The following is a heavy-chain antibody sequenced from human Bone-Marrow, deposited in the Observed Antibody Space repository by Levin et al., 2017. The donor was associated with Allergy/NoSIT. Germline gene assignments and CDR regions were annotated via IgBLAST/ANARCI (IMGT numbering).Heavy chain of an antibody. Sequence: ASVKVSCKASGYTFTAYYIHWVRQAPGQGPEWMGWINPNSGGTYLAQNFLGRVTMTRDTSISTVYMELRGLTSDDTAVYFCARRVMAEAAPRDWFDPWGPGTLVTVSS. D-gene: IGHD6-19*01. CDR2: INPNSGGT. V-gene: IGHV1-2*02. CDR1: GYTFTAYY. J-gene: IGHJ5*02. CDR3: ARRVMAEAAPRDWFDP.